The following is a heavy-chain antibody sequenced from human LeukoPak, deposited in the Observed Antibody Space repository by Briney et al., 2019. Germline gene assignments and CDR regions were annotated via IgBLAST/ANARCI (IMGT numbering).Heavy chain of an antibody. CDR3: ARPKPKGITMVRGGNWFDP. CDR2: INPNSGGT. J-gene: IGHJ5*02. D-gene: IGHD3-10*01. CDR1: GYTFTGYY. V-gene: IGHV1-2*02. Sequence: ASVKVSCKASGYTFTGYYMHWVRQAPGQGLEWMGWINPNSGGTNYAQKFQGRVTMTRDTSISTAYMELRRLRSDDTAVYYCARPKPKGITMVRGGNWFDPWGQGTLVTVSS.